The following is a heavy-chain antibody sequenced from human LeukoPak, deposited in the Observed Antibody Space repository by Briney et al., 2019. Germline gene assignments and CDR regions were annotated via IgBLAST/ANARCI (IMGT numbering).Heavy chain of an antibody. D-gene: IGHD3-22*01. CDR1: GGSFSGYY. CDR2: INHSGST. CDR3: ARGPFDYYDSSGPEY. J-gene: IGHJ4*02. V-gene: IGHV4-34*01. Sequence: SETLSLTCAVYGGSFSGYYWSWIRQPPGKGLEWIGEINHSGSTNYNPSLKSRVTISVDTSKNQFSLKLSSVTAADTAVYYCARGPFDYYDSSGPEYWGQGTLVTVSS.